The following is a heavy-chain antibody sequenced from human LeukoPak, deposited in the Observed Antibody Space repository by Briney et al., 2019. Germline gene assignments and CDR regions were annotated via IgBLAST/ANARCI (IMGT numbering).Heavy chain of an antibody. V-gene: IGHV3-30-3*01. Sequence: GGSLRLSCAASGFTFSSYAMHWVRQAPGKGLEWVAVISYDGSNKYYADSVKGRFTISRDNSKNTLYLQMNSLRAEDTAVYYCARDRLRYFDWLLLRSGAFDIWGQGTMVTVSS. CDR2: ISYDGSNK. CDR3: ARDRLRYFDWLLLRSGAFDI. D-gene: IGHD3-9*01. CDR1: GFTFSSYA. J-gene: IGHJ3*02.